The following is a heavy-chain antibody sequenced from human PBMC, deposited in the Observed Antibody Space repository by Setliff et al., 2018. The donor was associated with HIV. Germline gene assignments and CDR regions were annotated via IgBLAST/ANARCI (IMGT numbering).Heavy chain of an antibody. V-gene: IGHV3-53*01. CDR1: GFTVSDNH. D-gene: IGHD1-1*01. J-gene: IGHJ4*02. CDR3: ARVRVDGSRKLELDY. CDR2: IYSDGRT. Sequence: PGGSLRLSCAASGFTVSDNHMTWVRQAPGKGLEWVSFIYSDGRTFYTDSVKGRFTISRDNAKNSLYLQMNSLRAEDTAMYYCARVRVDGSRKLELDYWGQGTLVTVSS.